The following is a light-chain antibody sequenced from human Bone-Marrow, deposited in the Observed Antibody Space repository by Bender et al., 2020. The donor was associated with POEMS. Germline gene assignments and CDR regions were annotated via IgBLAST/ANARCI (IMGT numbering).Light chain of an antibody. J-gene: IGLJ1*01. CDR1: SSDVGGYNY. CDR2: DVT. CDR3: ASFGGSNV. Sequence: QSALTQPRSVSGSPGQSVTISCTGTSSDVGGYNYVSWYQQYPGKAPKLMIYDVTKRPSGVPDRFSGSKSGNTASLTVSGLQAEDEADYYCASFGGSNVFGTGTKVTVL. V-gene: IGLV2-11*01.